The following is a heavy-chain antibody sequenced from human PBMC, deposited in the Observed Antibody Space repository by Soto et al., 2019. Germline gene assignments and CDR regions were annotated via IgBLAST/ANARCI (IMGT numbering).Heavy chain of an antibody. D-gene: IGHD3-9*01. CDR1: GGSFSGYY. CDR2: INHSGST. Sequence: PSETLSLTCAVYGGSFSGYYWSWIRQPPGKGLEWIGEINHSGSTNYNPPLKRRVTISVDTSKNQFSLKLSSVTAADTAVYYCARGKLRYFDWLRSGYGMDVWGQGTTVTVSS. J-gene: IGHJ6*02. V-gene: IGHV4-34*01. CDR3: ARGKLRYFDWLRSGYGMDV.